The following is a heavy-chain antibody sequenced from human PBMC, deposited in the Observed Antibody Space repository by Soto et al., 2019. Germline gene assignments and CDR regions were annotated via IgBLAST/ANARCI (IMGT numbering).Heavy chain of an antibody. J-gene: IGHJ4*02. CDR2: ISTSGSTI. CDR3: ARVSNYYYLDY. V-gene: IGHV3-11*01. CDR1: AFTFSDYY. D-gene: IGHD3-10*01. Sequence: RGSLRLSCAASAFTFSDYYMTWIRQAPGKGLEWLSHISTSGSTIYYADSVKGRFTISRDNAKNSLYLQMNSLRAEDTAVYYCARVSNYYYLDYWGQGTLVTVSS.